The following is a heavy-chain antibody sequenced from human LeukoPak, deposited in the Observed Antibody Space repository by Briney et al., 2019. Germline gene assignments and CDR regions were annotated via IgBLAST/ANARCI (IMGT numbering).Heavy chain of an antibody. CDR3: ARESTAFDY. CDR2: INPTGGST. V-gene: IGHV1-46*01. Sequence: DSVTVSCKASGYTFTSYYMHWVRQAPGQGLEWMGLINPTGGSTSYAQQFQGRISMSRDTSTSTVYMEMSSLTSEDTALYCCARESTAFDYWGQGTLVTVSS. J-gene: IGHJ4*02. CDR1: GYTFTSYY.